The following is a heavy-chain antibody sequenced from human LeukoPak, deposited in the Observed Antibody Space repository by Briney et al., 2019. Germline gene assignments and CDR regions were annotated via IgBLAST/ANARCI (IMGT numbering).Heavy chain of an antibody. Sequence: PPGGSLRLSCAASGFTFSSYAMNWVRQAPGKGLEWVSAISGSGGSTYYADSVKGRFTISRDNSKNTLYLQMNSLRAEDTAVYYCATQLLGYCTNGVCHLDYWGQGTLVTVSS. CDR2: ISGSGGST. CDR3: ATQLLGYCTNGVCHLDY. V-gene: IGHV3-23*01. CDR1: GFTFSSYA. D-gene: IGHD2-8*01. J-gene: IGHJ4*02.